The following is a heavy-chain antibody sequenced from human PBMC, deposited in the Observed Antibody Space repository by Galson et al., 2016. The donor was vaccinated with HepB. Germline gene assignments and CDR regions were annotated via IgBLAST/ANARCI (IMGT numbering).Heavy chain of an antibody. D-gene: IGHD1-26*01. CDR3: AKDRWELVRGYDY. CDR1: AFTFCSYP. V-gene: IGHV3-23*01. CDR2: ISDGAGST. J-gene: IGHJ4*02. Sequence: SLRLSCAASAFTFCSYPMSWVRQAPGMGLEWVSAISDGAGSTYYADSVKGRFTISRDNSKNTLYLQMNSLRADDTAVYYCAKDRWELVRGYDYWGQGTLVTVSS.